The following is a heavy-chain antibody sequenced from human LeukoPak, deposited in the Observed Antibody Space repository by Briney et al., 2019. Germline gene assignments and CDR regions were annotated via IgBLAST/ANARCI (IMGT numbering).Heavy chain of an antibody. J-gene: IGHJ4*02. CDR1: GYTFTGYY. D-gene: IGHD3-16*02. V-gene: IGHV1-2*02. CDR3: ARDRIGYYVWGSYRYTLFDY. Sequence: ASVKVSCKASGYTFTGYYMHWVRQAPGHGLEWMGWINPNSGGTNYAQKFQGRVTMTRDTSISTAYMELSRLRSDDTAVYYCARDRIGYYVWGSYRYTLFDYWGQGTLVTVSS. CDR2: INPNSGGT.